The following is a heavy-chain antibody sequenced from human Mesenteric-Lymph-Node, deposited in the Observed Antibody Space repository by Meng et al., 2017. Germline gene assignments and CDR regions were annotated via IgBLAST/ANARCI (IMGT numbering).Heavy chain of an antibody. J-gene: IGHJ4*02. CDR1: GGSLSDYY. Sequence: QVQLQQWGVGLLKPSGTLSRTCGGYGGSLSDYYWSWIRQPPGKGLEWIGEIYHSGSTNYNPSLKSRVTISVDKSKNQFSLKLSSVTAADTAVHYCARVASSRNYGPLDDYWGQGTLVTVSS. D-gene: IGHD3-10*01. V-gene: IGHV4-34*02. CDR3: ARVASSRNYGPLDDY. CDR2: IYHSGST.